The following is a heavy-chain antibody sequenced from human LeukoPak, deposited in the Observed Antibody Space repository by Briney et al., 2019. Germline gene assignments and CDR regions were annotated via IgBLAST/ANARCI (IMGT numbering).Heavy chain of an antibody. CDR3: ARGKDYYGDHIGFDY. CDR1: GGSISSYY. Sequence: SETLSLTCTVSGGSISSYYWSWIRQPPGKGLEWIEYIYYSGSTNYNPSLKSRVTISVDTSKNQFSLKLSSVTAADTAVYYCARGKDYYGDHIGFDYWGQGTLVTVSS. J-gene: IGHJ4*02. V-gene: IGHV4-59*01. CDR2: IYYSGST. D-gene: IGHD4-17*01.